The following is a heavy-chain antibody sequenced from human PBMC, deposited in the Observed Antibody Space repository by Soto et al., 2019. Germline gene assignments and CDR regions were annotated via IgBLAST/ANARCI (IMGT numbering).Heavy chain of an antibody. V-gene: IGHV3-23*01. CDR2: IPAVVGNT. Sequence: EVRLLESGGGLVQPGGSLTLSCAASEFTFNHHAIDWVRQAPGNGLEWVSGIPAVVGNTYYAGSVKGRFTISVDSSKSTLYLQVNSLGAEDTAVYYCATNFLSDYYLLNFWGQGTLVTVSS. CDR3: ATNFLSDYYLLNF. J-gene: IGHJ4*02. D-gene: IGHD3-9*01. CDR1: EFTFNHHA.